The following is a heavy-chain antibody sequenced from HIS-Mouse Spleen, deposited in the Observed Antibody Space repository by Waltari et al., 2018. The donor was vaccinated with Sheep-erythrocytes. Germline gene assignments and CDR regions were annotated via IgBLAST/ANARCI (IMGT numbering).Heavy chain of an antibody. CDR1: GDSVSSNSAA. CDR3: ARLLSSCSGGSCYYYYDMDV. V-gene: IGHV6-1*01. CDR2: TYYRSKWYN. Sequence: QVQLQQSGPGLVKPSQTLSLTCAISGDSVSSNSAAWNWIRQSPSRGLEWLGRTYYRSKWYNGYSVSDKSRKTINPDTSKNQFSLQLSYVTPEDTAVYYCARLLSSCSGGSCYYYYDMDVWGQGTTVTVSS. J-gene: IGHJ6*02. D-gene: IGHD2-15*01.